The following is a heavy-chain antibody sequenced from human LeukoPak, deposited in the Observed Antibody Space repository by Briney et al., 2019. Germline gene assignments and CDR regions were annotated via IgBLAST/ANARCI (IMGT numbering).Heavy chain of an antibody. D-gene: IGHD3-3*01. CDR1: GFSFSSHC. Sequence: GGSLRLSCAASGFSFSSHCMSWVRQAPGKGLEWVSYISSSSSTIYYANTEKRRFTIRRDNAKNTPNLQMNSMRDEDTAVYSSAKDRGYDFWSGYYGFDYWGQGTLVTVSS. CDR2: ISSSSSTI. J-gene: IGHJ4*02. CDR3: AKDRGYDFWSGYYGFDY. V-gene: IGHV3-48*02.